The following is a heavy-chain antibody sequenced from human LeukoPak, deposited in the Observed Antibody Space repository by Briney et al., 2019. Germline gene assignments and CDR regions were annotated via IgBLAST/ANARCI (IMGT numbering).Heavy chain of an antibody. CDR3: ARATYYYGSGSYYNEGFFDY. V-gene: IGHV3-74*01. Sequence: GGSLRLSCAASGFTFSSYWMHWVRQAPGKGLVWVSRINSDGSSTSYADSVKGRFTISRDNAKNTLYLQTNSLRAEDTAVYYCARATYYYGSGSYYNEGFFDYWGQGTLVTVSS. J-gene: IGHJ4*02. CDR2: INSDGSST. D-gene: IGHD3-10*01. CDR1: GFTFSSYW.